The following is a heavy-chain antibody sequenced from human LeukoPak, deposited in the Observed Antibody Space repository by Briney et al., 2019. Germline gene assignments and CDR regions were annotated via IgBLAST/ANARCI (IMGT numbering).Heavy chain of an antibody. J-gene: IGHJ4*02. V-gene: IGHV1-2*02. CDR2: INPNSGGT. CDR3: ARDAGYSSSYFDY. CDR1: GYTFTGYY. Sequence: ASVKVSCKASGYTFTGYYLHWVRQAPGQGLEWMGWINPNSGGTNYAQKFQGRVTMTGDTSISTAYMELNRLRSDDTAVYYCARDAGYSSSYFDYWGQGTLVTVSS. D-gene: IGHD6-13*01.